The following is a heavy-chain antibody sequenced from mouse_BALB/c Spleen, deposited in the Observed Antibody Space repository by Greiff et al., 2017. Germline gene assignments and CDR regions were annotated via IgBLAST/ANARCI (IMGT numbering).Heavy chain of an antibody. Sequence: QVTLKESGPGILQPSQTLSLTCSFSGFSLSTSGMGVGWIRQPSGKGLEWLAHIYWDDDKRYNPSLKSRLTISKDTSSNQVFLKITRVDAADTATNYCARSLAGSSFDYWGQGTTLTVSS. CDR2: IYWDDDK. J-gene: IGHJ2*01. D-gene: IGHD1-1*01. V-gene: IGHV8-12*01. CDR1: GFSLSTSGMG. CDR3: ARSLAGSSFDY.